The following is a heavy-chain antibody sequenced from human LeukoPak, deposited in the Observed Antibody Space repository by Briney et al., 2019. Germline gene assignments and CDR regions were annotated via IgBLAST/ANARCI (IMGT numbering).Heavy chain of an antibody. J-gene: IGHJ4*02. CDR3: ARAFGFELVDY. D-gene: IGHD3-10*01. CDR1: GFTFSSYA. Sequence: GGSLRLSCAASGFTFSSYAMHWVRQAPGKGLEWVAVISYDGSNKYYADSVKGRFTISRDNSKNTLYLQMNSLRAEDTAVYYCARAFGFELVDYWGQGTLVTVSS. V-gene: IGHV3-30*04. CDR2: ISYDGSNK.